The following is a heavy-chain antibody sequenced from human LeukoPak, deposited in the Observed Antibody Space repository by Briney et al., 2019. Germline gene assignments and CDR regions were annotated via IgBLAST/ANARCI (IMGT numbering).Heavy chain of an antibody. D-gene: IGHD3-10*01. V-gene: IGHV3-30*18. Sequence: GRSLRLSCAASGFTFSSYGMHWVRQAPGKGLEWVAVISYDGSNKYYADSVKGRFTISRDNSKNTLYLQMNSLRAEDTAVYYCAKWGYYYGSGSYFNWFDPWGQGTLVTASS. CDR3: AKWGYYYGSGSYFNWFDP. CDR1: GFTFSSYG. CDR2: ISYDGSNK. J-gene: IGHJ5*02.